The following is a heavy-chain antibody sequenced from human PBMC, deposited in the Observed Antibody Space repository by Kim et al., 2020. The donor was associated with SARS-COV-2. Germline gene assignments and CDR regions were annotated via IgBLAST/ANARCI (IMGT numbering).Heavy chain of an antibody. V-gene: IGHV4-39*07. Sequence: SETLSLICTVSGGSISSSSYYWGWIRQPPGKGLEWIGSIYYSGSTYYNPSLKSRVTISVDTSKNQFSLKLSSVTAADTAVYYCARVDSSGWYGGYFDYWGQGTLVTVSS. CDR2: IYYSGST. CDR1: GGSISSSSYY. J-gene: IGHJ4*02. D-gene: IGHD6-19*01. CDR3: ARVDSSGWYGGYFDY.